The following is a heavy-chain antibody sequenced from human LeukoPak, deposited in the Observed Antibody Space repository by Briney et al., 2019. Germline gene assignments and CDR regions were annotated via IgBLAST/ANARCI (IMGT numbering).Heavy chain of an antibody. CDR2: IYYSGST. CDR1: GGSISSYY. J-gene: IGHJ4*02. V-gene: IGHV4-59*01. Sequence: SETLSHTCTVSGGSISSYYWSWIRQPPGKGLEWIGYIYYSGSTNYNPSLKSRVTISVDTSKNQFSLKLSSVTAADTAVYYCARELYCSGGSCYSFLDYWGQGTLVTVSS. D-gene: IGHD2-15*01. CDR3: ARELYCSGGSCYSFLDY.